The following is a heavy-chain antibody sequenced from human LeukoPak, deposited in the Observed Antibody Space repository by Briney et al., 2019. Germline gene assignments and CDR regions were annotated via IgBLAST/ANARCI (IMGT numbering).Heavy chain of an antibody. CDR3: ARSIVGATSVFDY. V-gene: IGHV5-51*01. D-gene: IGHD1-26*01. J-gene: IGHJ4*02. CDR1: GHIFTNYW. Sequence: GESLKISCKASGHIFTNYWIAWVRQMPGKGLEWMGIIYPGDSDTTYSPSFQGQVTISADKSISTAYLQWSSLKASDTAMYYCARSIVGATSVFDYWGQGTMVTASS. CDR2: IYPGDSDT.